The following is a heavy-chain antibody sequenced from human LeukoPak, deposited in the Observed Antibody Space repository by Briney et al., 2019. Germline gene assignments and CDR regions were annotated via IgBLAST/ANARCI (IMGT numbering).Heavy chain of an antibody. D-gene: IGHD2-15*01. CDR3: TTVYCSGGSCYSGDYYYYMDV. CDR1: GFTFSNAW. CDR2: IKSKTDGGTT. J-gene: IGHJ6*03. Sequence: GGSLRLSCAASGFTFSNAWMSWVRQAPGKGLEWVGRIKSKTDGGTTDYAAPVKGRFTISRDDPKNTLYLQMNSLKTEDTAVYYCTTVYCSGGSCYSGDYYYYMDVWGKGTTVTVSS. V-gene: IGHV3-15*01.